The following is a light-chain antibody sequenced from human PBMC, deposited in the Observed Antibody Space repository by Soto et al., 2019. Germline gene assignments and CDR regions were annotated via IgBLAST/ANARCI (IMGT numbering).Light chain of an antibody. CDR1: QSINNN. CDR3: QQRGNWPPT. J-gene: IGKJ1*01. CDR2: DAS. V-gene: IGKV3-11*01. Sequence: MVLRQSPATLSLSPGDRATLLCRASQSINNNLAWYQQKPGQAPRLLISDASIRAPGIPARFSGSGSGTDFTLTINSLEPEDFAVYYCQQRGNWPPTFGQGTTVEIK.